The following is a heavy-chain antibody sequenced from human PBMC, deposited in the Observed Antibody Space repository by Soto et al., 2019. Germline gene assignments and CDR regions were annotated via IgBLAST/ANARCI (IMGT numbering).Heavy chain of an antibody. CDR2: INHSGST. J-gene: IGHJ5*02. CDR1: GGSFSGYY. Sequence: PSETLSLTCAVYGGSFSGYYWSWVRQPPGKGLEGIGEINHSGSTNYNPSLKSRGTISVDTSKNQFSLKLSSVTAADTAVYYCARGYYDFWSGRPLNRLDPWGQGTLVTVSS. V-gene: IGHV4-34*01. CDR3: ARGYYDFWSGRPLNRLDP. D-gene: IGHD3-3*01.